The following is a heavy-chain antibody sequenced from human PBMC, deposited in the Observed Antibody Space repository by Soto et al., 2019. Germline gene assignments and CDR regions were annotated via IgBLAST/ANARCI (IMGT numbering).Heavy chain of an antibody. J-gene: IGHJ4*02. D-gene: IGHD6-6*01. CDR3: AKGSASTRPYYFAY. CDR2: ISDNGGRT. CDR1: GFTFSTYA. Sequence: GGSLRLSCAASGFTFSTYAMAWIRQAPGKGLVWVSGISDNGGRTYYAASVKGRFTISRDNSKNTLYLQMNSLRPEDTALYFCAKGSASTRPYYFAYWGQGTLVTVSS. V-gene: IGHV3-23*01.